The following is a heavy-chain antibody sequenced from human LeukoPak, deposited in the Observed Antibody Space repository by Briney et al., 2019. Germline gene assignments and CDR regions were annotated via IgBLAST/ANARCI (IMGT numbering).Heavy chain of an antibody. Sequence: GGSLRLSCTASGFTFSSYGMHWVRQAPGKGLEWVSVIWYDGSNKYYADSVEGRFTISRDNSKNTLYLQMNSLRAEDSGVYFCARDRDYLPRGYYYAVDVWGQGTTVTVSS. J-gene: IGHJ6*02. V-gene: IGHV3-33*01. CDR1: GFTFSSYG. D-gene: IGHD4/OR15-4a*01. CDR2: IWYDGSNK. CDR3: ARDRDYLPRGYYYAVDV.